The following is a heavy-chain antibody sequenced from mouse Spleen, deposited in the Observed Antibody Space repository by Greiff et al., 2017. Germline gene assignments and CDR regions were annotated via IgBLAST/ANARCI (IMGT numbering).Heavy chain of an antibody. Sequence: EVQGVESGGGLVKPGGSLKLSCAASGFTFSSYAMSWVRQTPEKRLEWVATISDGGSYTYYPDNVKGRFTISRDNAKNNLYLQMSHLKSEDTAMYYCARDITTVARGTAWFAYWGQGTLVTVSA. V-gene: IGHV5-4*01. CDR3: ARDITTVARGTAWFAY. CDR1: GFTFSSYA. J-gene: IGHJ3*01. CDR2: ISDGGSYT. D-gene: IGHD1-1*01.